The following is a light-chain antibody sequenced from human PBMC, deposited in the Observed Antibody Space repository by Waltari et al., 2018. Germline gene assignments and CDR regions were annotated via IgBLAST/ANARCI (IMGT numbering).Light chain of an antibody. CDR1: SNEVGRFHY. CDR2: DVN. V-gene: IGLV2-14*03. CDR3: SSYTGSNTLI. J-gene: IGLJ2*01. Sequence: QSVLTQPASVSGSPGQSNTISCSGTSNEVGRFHYVAWYQQHPGKAPKLMIYDVNNRPSGVSNRFSGSKSGNTASLTISGLQAEDEANYHCSSYTGSNTLIFGGGTKLTVL.